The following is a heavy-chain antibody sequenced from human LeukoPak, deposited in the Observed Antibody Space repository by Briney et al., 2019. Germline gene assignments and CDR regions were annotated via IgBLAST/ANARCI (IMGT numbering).Heavy chain of an antibody. Sequence: SVKVSCKASGGTFSSYAISWVRQAPGQGLEWMGGIITIFGTANYAQKFQGRVTITADESTSTAYMELSSLRSEDTAVYYCASGRLAYCGGDCYPHFDYWGQGTLVTVSS. V-gene: IGHV1-69*13. CDR3: ASGRLAYCGGDCYPHFDY. D-gene: IGHD2-21*02. J-gene: IGHJ4*02. CDR2: IITIFGTA. CDR1: GGTFSSYA.